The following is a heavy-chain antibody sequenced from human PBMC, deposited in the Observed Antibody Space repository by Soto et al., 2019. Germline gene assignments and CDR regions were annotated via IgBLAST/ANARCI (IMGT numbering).Heavy chain of an antibody. V-gene: IGHV1-69*12. Sequence: QVQLVQSGAEVKKPGSSVKVSCKASGGSFRREAINWVRQAPGQGPEWMGGILPFFNTADYAQKLQARVTLTADVSTPTVYMEFGSLRFADTAGYYCARGHEFGGNSDAFEVWGQGTMVIVSS. D-gene: IGHD2-15*01. CDR3: ARGHEFGGNSDAFEV. J-gene: IGHJ3*01. CDR2: ILPFFNTA. CDR1: GGSFRREA.